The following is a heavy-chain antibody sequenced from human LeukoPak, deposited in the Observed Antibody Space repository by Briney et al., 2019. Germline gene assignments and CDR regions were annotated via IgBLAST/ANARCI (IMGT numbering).Heavy chain of an antibody. Sequence: KPSETLPLTCTVSGASISSYYWTCIRQSPGKELEWIGHIYYSGSTNYNPSLKSRVTISVDTSKNQLSLKLSSVTAADTAVYYCARDKQPGDYWGQGTLVTVSS. D-gene: IGHD5-18*01. CDR2: IYYSGST. CDR3: ARDKQPGDY. V-gene: IGHV4-59*01. CDR1: GASISSYY. J-gene: IGHJ4*02.